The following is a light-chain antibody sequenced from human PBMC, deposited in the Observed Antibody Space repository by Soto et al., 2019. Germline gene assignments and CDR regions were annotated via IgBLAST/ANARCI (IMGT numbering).Light chain of an antibody. CDR2: GAS. CDR1: QSVTSSY. V-gene: IGKV3-20*01. CDR3: QQYGNSPLT. J-gene: IGKJ4*01. Sequence: EIVLTQSPGTLSLSPGERATLSCRASQSVTSSYLAWYQQKPGQAPRLLIYGASSRDTGIPDRFSGSGAGTDFTLTISSLEPEDFAVYYCQQYGNSPLTFGGGTNVDIK.